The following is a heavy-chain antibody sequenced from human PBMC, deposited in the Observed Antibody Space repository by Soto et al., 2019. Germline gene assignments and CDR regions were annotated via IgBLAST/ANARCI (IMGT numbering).Heavy chain of an antibody. CDR3: ARGWQSAFDV. CDR2: IYRGGAT. J-gene: IGHJ3*01. V-gene: IGHV3-53*01. D-gene: IGHD6-13*01. CDR1: GFTVSDNY. Sequence: GGSLRLSCVASGFTVSDNYISWVRQAPGKGLEWVSVIYRGGATYYAGSVTGRFTISRDNSVHLQMNSLKTDDTALYYCARGWQSAFDVWCQGTTVTVSS.